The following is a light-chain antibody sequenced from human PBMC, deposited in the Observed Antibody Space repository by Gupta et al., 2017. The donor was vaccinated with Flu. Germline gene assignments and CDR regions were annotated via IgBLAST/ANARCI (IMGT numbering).Light chain of an antibody. CDR1: SSDVGHHNY. CDR3: ASYTNTGVRI. V-gene: IGLV2-14*01. CDR2: EVY. J-gene: IGLJ2*01. Sequence: QSALTQPASVSGSPGQSITISCTGASSDVGHHNYVSWYQQHPGKAPKLIIYEVYNRPSGISNRFSGSRSGNTASLTISGLQAEDEAHYACASYTNTGVRIFGGGTKVTVL.